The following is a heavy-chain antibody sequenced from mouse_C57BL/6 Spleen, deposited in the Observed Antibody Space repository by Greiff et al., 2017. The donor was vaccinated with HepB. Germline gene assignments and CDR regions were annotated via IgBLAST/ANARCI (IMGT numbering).Heavy chain of an antibody. CDR1: GFNIKNTY. V-gene: IGHV14-3*01. CDR2: IDPSHGNT. CDR3: ARSTTVDYYAMDY. D-gene: IGHD1-1*01. J-gene: IGHJ4*01. Sequence: VHVKQSVAELVRPGASVKLSCTASGFNIKNTYMHWVNQRPEKGLEWIGMIDPSHGNTKYAPTFQGKATITADTSSNTVYLQLSSLTSKHTAIYYCARSTTVDYYAMDYWGQGTSVTVSS.